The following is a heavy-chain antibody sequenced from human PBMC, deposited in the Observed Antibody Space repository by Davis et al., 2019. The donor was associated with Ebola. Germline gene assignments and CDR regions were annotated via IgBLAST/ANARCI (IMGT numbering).Heavy chain of an antibody. CDR2: IYYSGST. CDR3: ARYAPITIFGVVLRSMDV. D-gene: IGHD3-3*01. J-gene: IGHJ6*02. CDR1: GGSISYYY. Sequence: PSETLSLTCSVSGGSISYYYWSWIRQPPGKGPEWIGYIYYSGSTNYNPSLKSRVTISVDTSKNQFSLKLSSVTAADTAVYYCARYAPITIFGVVLRSMDVWGQGTTVTVSS. V-gene: IGHV4-59*01.